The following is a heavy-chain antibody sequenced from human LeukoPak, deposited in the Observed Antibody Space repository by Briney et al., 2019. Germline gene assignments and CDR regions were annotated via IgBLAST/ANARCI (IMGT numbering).Heavy chain of an antibody. CDR2: IYYSGST. CDR3: ARGQDRLLWFGYYYGMDV. J-gene: IGHJ6*02. V-gene: IGHV4-59*01. D-gene: IGHD3-10*01. Sequence: PSETLSLTCTVSGGSISSYYWSWIRQPPGKGLEWIGYIYYSGSTNYNPSLKSRVTISVDTSKNQFSLKLSSVTAADTAVYYCARGQDRLLWFGYYYGMDVWGQGTTVTVSS. CDR1: GGSISSYY.